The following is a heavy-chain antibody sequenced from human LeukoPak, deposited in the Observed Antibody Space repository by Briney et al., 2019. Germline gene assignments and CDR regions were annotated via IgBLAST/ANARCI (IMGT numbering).Heavy chain of an antibody. CDR3: ARLFYWVGFDY. V-gene: IGHV4-30-4*08. J-gene: IGHJ4*02. D-gene: IGHD3-9*01. Sequence: SETLSLTCTVSGGSISSGGYYWSWIRQHPGKGLEWIGYIYYSGSTYYNPSLKSRVTISVDTSKNQFSLKLSSVTAADTAVYYCARLFYWVGFDYWGQGTLVTVSS. CDR1: GGSISSGGYY. CDR2: IYYSGST.